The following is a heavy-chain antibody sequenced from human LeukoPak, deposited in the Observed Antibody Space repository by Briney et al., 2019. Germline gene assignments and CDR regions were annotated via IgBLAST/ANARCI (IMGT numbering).Heavy chain of an antibody. CDR2: IDWDDDK. CDR3: ARIPLWFGERRRVGYFDY. J-gene: IGHJ4*02. D-gene: IGHD3-10*01. Sequence: SGPTLVKPTQTLTLTCTFSGFSLSTSGMCVSWIRQPPGKALEWLARIDWDDDKYYSTSLKTRLTISKDTSKNQVVLTMTNMDPVDTATYYCARIPLWFGERRRVGYFDYWGQGTLVTVSS. CDR1: GFSLSTSGMC. V-gene: IGHV2-70*11.